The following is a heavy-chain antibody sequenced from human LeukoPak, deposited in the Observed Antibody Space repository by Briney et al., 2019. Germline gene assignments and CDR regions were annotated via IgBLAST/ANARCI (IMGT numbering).Heavy chain of an antibody. CDR1: GGSFSGYY. CDR3: ARGWRNTVVREFTGTSSWFDP. Sequence: SETLSLTCAVYGGSFSGYYWNWIRQPPGKGLDWIGEINHRGSTNYNPSLKSRVSISLDTSKNQFSLNLSSVTAADTAVYYCARGWRNTVVREFTGTSSWFDPWGQGTLSPSPQ. CDR2: INHRGST. D-gene: IGHD3-10*01. J-gene: IGHJ5*02. V-gene: IGHV4-34*01.